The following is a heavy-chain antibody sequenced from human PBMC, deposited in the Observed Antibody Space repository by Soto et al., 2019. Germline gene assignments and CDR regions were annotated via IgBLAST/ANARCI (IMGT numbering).Heavy chain of an antibody. CDR1: GYSFTSYW. CDR2: IYPGDSDT. V-gene: IGHV5-51*01. CDR3: ARHRLGYYDSSGYYQDY. D-gene: IGHD3-22*01. J-gene: IGHJ4*02. Sequence: GESLKISCKGSGYSFTSYWIGWVRQMPVKGLEWMGIIYPGDSDTRYSPSFQGQVTISADKSISTAYLQWSSLKASDTAMYYCARHRLGYYDSSGYYQDYWGQGTLVTVSS.